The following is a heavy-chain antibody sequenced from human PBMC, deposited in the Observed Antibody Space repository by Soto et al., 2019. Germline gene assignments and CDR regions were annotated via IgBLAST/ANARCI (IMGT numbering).Heavy chain of an antibody. Sequence: QVQLVESGGGVVQPGRSLRLSCAASGFTFSSYAMHWVRQAPGKGLEWVAVISYDGSNKYYADSVKGRFTISRDNSKNTLYLQMNSLRAEDTAVYYCARGFSDGDDDYWGQGTLVTVSS. CDR2: ISYDGSNK. CDR1: GFTFSSYA. J-gene: IGHJ4*02. V-gene: IGHV3-30-3*01. CDR3: ARGFSDGDDDY. D-gene: IGHD4-17*01.